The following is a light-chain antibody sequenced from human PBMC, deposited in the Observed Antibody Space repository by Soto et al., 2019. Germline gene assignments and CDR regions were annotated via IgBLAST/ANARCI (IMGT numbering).Light chain of an antibody. CDR2: GAS. CDR3: QQYNNWPSIT. Sequence: EILMTHSPATLPVSPGERATLSCRPSQSVSSNLAWYQQKPGQAPRLLIYGASTRATGIPARFSGSGSGTEFTLTISSLQSEDFAVYYCQQYNNWPSITFGQGTRLEIK. V-gene: IGKV3-15*01. J-gene: IGKJ5*01. CDR1: QSVSSN.